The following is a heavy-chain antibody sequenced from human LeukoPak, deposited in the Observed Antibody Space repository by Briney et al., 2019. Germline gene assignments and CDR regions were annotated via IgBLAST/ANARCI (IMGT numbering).Heavy chain of an antibody. CDR2: ISAYNGNT. V-gene: IGHV1-18*01. Sequence: ASVKVSCKASGYTFTSYGISWVRQAPGQGLEWMGWISAYNGNTNYAQKLQGRVTMTTDTSTSTAYMELRSLRSDDTAVYYCARMVRDSSEGYFDYWGQGTLVTVSS. CDR1: GYTFTSYG. CDR3: ARMVRDSSEGYFDY. D-gene: IGHD3-22*01. J-gene: IGHJ4*02.